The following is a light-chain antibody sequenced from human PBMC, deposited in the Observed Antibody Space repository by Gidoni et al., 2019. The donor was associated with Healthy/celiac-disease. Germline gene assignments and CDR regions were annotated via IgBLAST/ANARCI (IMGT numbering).Light chain of an antibody. CDR3: QQRRNWLSSLT. CDR2: DAS. Sequence: IVFTHSPATLSLSPGERATLSCRASQSVSSYLAWYQQKPGQAPRLLIYDASNRATGIPARLSGSGSGTDFTRTISSLEPEDFAVYYCQQRRNWLSSLTFGGGTKVEIK. V-gene: IGKV3-11*01. J-gene: IGKJ4*01. CDR1: QSVSSY.